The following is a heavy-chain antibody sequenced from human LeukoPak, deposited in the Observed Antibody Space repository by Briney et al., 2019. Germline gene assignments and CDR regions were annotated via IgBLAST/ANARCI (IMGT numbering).Heavy chain of an antibody. CDR2: INWNSGAI. CDR1: GFTFDDYA. CDR3: VRDAFISLSFEF. V-gene: IGHV3-9*01. J-gene: IGHJ4*02. Sequence: PGRSLRLSCAASGFTFDDYAMHWVRQAPGKGLEWVAGINWNSGAIGYADSVKGRFTISRDNAKNSLYLQMNSLRVEDTALYYCVRDAFISLSFEFWGQGTLVTVSS.